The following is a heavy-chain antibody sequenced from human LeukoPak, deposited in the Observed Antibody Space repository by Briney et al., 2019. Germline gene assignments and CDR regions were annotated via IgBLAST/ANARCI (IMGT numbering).Heavy chain of an antibody. J-gene: IGHJ4*02. CDR3: ARELPLRRITGTTDY. D-gene: IGHD1-20*01. CDR2: ISGRSSTI. CDR1: GFNFSTYS. V-gene: IGHV3-48*02. Sequence: GGSLRLSCTASGFNFSTYSMNWVRQAPGKGLEWVSFISGRSSTIYYADSVKGRFTISRDNAKNSVYLQMRRLRDEDTAVYYCARELPLRRITGTTDYWGQGTLVTVSS.